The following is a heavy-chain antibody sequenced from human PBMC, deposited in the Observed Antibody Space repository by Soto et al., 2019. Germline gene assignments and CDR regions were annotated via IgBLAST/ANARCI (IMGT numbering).Heavy chain of an antibody. CDR1: GGSISGYY. D-gene: IGHD2-15*01. CDR2: IPYSGST. J-gene: IGHJ3*02. V-gene: IGHV4-59*08. Sequence: SETLSLTCTVSGGSISGYYWSWIRQPPGKGLEWIGYIPYSGSTNYKPSLKSRVTISVDTSKNQFSLKLISVTAADTAVYYCARFYCSGSNGQCFHILHDGTMVTV. CDR3: ARFYCSGSNGQCFHI.